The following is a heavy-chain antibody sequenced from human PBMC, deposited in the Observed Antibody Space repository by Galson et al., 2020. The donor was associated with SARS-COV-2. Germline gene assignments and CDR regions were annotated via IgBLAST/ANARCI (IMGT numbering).Heavy chain of an antibody. CDR3: THILSPGVKFDC. Sequence: SGPTLVKPTQTLTLTCAFSGFSLSPSGVGVGWIRQPPGKALAWLALIYWDTDKWYSPSLKIRLTITKDTSKNQVVLTMTNMDPVDTATYFCTHILSPGVKFDCWGQGTLVTVSS. V-gene: IGHV2-5*02. D-gene: IGHD2-8*01. CDR2: IYWDTDK. CDR1: GFSLSPSGVG. J-gene: IGHJ4*02.